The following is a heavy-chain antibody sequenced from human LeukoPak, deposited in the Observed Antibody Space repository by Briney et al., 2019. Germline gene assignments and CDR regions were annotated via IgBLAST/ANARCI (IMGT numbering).Heavy chain of an antibody. CDR3: TRGHPGKLDY. CDR1: GFTFSNYM. CDR2: VNSDGSST. V-gene: IGHV3-74*01. Sequence: PGGSLRHSCAASGFTFSNYMIAWVRQAPGKGLVWVSTVNSDGSSTAYADSVKGRFTISRDNAENTVFLQLHSLRAGDTAVYYCTRGHPGKLDYWGQGTLVTVSS. D-gene: IGHD3-10*01. J-gene: IGHJ4*02.